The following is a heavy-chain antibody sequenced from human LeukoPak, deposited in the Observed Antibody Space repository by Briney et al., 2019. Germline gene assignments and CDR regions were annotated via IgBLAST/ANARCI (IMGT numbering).Heavy chain of an antibody. J-gene: IGHJ4*02. V-gene: IGHV3-11*01. CDR3: ARSAATNYFDY. Sequence: GGSLRLSCAASGFTFSDYYMSWIRQAPGKGLEWVSYISSSGSTIYYADSVKGRFTIPRDNAKNSLYLQMNSLRAEDTAVYYCARSAATNYFDYWGQGTLVTVSS. D-gene: IGHD6-13*01. CDR1: GFTFSDYY. CDR2: ISSSGSTI.